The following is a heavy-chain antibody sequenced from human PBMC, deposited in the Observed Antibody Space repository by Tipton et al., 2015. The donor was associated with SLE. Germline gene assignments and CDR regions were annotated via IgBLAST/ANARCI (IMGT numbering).Heavy chain of an antibody. Sequence: GLVKPSGTLSLTCTVSGGSMKNYYWSWIRQPPGKGLEWIGYIYNNGSINYNPSLKSRATISVDTSKRQFSLNLNSVTAADTAVYYCAREDDWFFDLWGRGTLVTVSS. CDR1: GGSMKNYY. CDR2: IYNNGSI. V-gene: IGHV4-59*01. CDR3: AREDDWFFDL. J-gene: IGHJ2*01.